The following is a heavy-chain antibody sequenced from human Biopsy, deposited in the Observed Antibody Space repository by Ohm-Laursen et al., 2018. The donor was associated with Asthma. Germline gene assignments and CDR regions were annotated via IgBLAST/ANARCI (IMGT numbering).Heavy chain of an antibody. CDR1: GGAIDSGAYY. CDR3: ARAQDYYDSRGYYRSFDY. Sequence: TLSLTCTVSGGAIDSGAYYWSWIRQLPGKGLEWIGYIYYSGNTYYNPSLKSRVSTSIDTSKNQFSLKLSSVTAADTAVYYCARAQDYYDSRGYYRSFDYWGQGTLVTVSS. D-gene: IGHD3-22*01. CDR2: IYYSGNT. J-gene: IGHJ4*02. V-gene: IGHV4-31*02.